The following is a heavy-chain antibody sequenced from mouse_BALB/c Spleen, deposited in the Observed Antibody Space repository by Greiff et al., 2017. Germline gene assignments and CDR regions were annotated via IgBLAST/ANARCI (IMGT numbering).Heavy chain of an antibody. J-gene: IGHJ4*01. CDR2: ISDGGSYT. Sequence: EVQLVESGGGLVKPGGSLKLSCAASGFPFSDYYMYWVRQTPEKRLEWVATISDGGSYTYYPDSVKGRFTISRDNAKNNLYLQMSSLKSEDTAMYYCARGGGYYYAMDYWGQGTSVTVSS. D-gene: IGHD2-2*01. V-gene: IGHV5-4*02. CDR3: ARGGGYYYAMDY. CDR1: GFPFSDYY.